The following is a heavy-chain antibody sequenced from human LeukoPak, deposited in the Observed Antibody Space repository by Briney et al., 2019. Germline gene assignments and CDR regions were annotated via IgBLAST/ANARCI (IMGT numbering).Heavy chain of an antibody. CDR2: INPNSGGT. J-gene: IGHJ5*02. V-gene: IGHV1-2*02. CDR1: GYTFTGYY. CDR3: ARCDVVVTANWFDP. Sequence: ASVTVSCTASGYTFTGYYMHWVRQAPGQGLEWMGWINPNSGGTNYAQKLQGRVTMTTDTSTSTAYMELRSLRSDDTAVYYCARCDVVVTANWFDPWGQGTLVTVSS. D-gene: IGHD2-21*02.